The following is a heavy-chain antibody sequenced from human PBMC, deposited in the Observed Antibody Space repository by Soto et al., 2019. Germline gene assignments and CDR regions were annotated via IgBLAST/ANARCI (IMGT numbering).Heavy chain of an antibody. V-gene: IGHV4-34*01. CDR1: GGSFSGYY. CDR2: INHSGST. J-gene: IGHJ4*02. Sequence: QVQLQQWGAGLLKPSETLSLTCAVYGGSFSGYYWTWIRQPPGTGREWIGEINHSGSTNYNPSIRSRVTISVDTSKTQFSLKLTSVTAADTAVYYCARDKITGLFDYWGQGTLVTVSS. CDR3: ARDKITGLFDY. D-gene: IGHD2-8*02.